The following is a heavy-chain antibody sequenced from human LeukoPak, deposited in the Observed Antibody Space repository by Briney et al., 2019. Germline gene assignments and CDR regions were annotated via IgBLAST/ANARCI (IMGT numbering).Heavy chain of an antibody. J-gene: IGHJ6*02. Sequence: GGSLRLSCEASGFTYDAYAMHWVRQAPGKGLEWVSLINKDGSATYYADSVKGQFTISRDNSKNSLYLQMNSLRSEDTALYYCATWAFYHSLDVWGQGTTVTVSS. CDR2: INKDGSAT. V-gene: IGHV3-43*02. CDR3: ATWAFYHSLDV. CDR1: GFTYDAYA. D-gene: IGHD1-26*01.